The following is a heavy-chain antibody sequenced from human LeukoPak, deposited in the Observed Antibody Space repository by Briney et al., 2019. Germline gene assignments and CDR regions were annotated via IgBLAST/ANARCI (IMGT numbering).Heavy chain of an antibody. CDR2: ISYDGSNK. D-gene: IGHD4-17*01. CDR3: ARDGADYADYLVLPEY. J-gene: IGHJ4*02. CDR1: GFTFSSYA. Sequence: QPGGSLRLSCAASGFTFSSYAMHWVRQAPGKGLEWVAVISYDGSNKYYADSVKGRFTISRDNSKNTLYLQMNSLRAEDTALYYCARDGADYADYLVLPEYWGQGALVTVSS. V-gene: IGHV3-30*04.